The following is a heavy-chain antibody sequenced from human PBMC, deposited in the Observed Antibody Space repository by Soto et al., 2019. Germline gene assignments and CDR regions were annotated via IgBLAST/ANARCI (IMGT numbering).Heavy chain of an antibody. CDR3: AKGGEMLTEGGGY. J-gene: IGHJ4*02. Sequence: EVQLVESGGGLVQPGRSLRLSCAASGFTFDDYAMHWVRQAPGKGLEWGSGISWNSGSIGDADSVKSRFTISSDNAKNTPYLQMNMLRAEDRALYYCAKGGEMLTEGGGYWGQGTLVTVSS. D-gene: IGHD1-26*01. CDR2: ISWNSGSI. V-gene: IGHV3-9*01. CDR1: GFTFDDYA.